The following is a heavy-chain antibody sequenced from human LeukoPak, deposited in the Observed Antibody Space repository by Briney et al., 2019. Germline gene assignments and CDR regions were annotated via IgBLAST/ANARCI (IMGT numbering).Heavy chain of an antibody. Sequence: ASVKVSCKVSGYTLTELSIHWVRQAPAKGLEWLGGFDTEDGETIYARKFQGRVTMTEDTSTDTAYMELSSLRSEDTAVYYCSTGEVAGRVAYFDYWGQGTLVTVSS. CDR2: FDTEDGET. D-gene: IGHD5-12*01. CDR1: GYTLTELS. J-gene: IGHJ4*02. CDR3: STGEVAGRVAYFDY. V-gene: IGHV1-24*01.